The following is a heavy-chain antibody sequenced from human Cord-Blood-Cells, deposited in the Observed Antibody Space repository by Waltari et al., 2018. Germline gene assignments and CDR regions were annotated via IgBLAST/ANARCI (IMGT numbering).Heavy chain of an antibody. D-gene: IGHD6-6*01. CDR2: INHSGRT. CDR1: GGSFSGYY. Sequence: QVQLQQWGAGLLKPSETLSLTCAVYGGSFSGYYWSWIRQPPGKGLEWIGEINHSGRTNYTPSLKSRVTISVDTSKNQFSLTLSSVTAADTAVYYCARDLTLEYSSSFDYWGQGTLVTVSS. V-gene: IGHV4-34*01. J-gene: IGHJ4*02. CDR3: ARDLTLEYSSSFDY.